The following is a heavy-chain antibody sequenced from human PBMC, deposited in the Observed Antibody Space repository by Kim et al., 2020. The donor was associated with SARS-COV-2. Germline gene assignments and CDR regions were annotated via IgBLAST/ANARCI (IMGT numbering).Heavy chain of an antibody. CDR1: GFTLSSYW. V-gene: IGHV3-7*05. CDR2: IKQDGSER. D-gene: IGHD6-25*01. J-gene: IGHJ3*02. Sequence: GGSLRLSCAASGFTLSSYWMSWVRQAPGKGLEWVANIKQDGSERYYLDSVKGRFTISRDNAESSLYLQMNSLRAEDMAVYYCASKGGSGPPDAFDIWGQGTTVAVSS. CDR3: ASKGGSGPPDAFDI.